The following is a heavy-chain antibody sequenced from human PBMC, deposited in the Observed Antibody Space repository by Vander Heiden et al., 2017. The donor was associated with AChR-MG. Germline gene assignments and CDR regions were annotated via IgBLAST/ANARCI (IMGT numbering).Heavy chain of an antibody. D-gene: IGHD7-27*01. CDR1: GGTFSSYA. J-gene: IGHJ2*01. Sequence: QVQLVQSGAEVKKPGSSVKVSCKASGGTFSSYAISWVRQAPGKGCEWRGRYIPDLGIANYAQKFPGRVTFTREKSPSTAYRGWSSLVSRDTAGFYCAGGGPTGGGDGYFDLWGRGTLVTVSS. CDR2: YIPDLGIA. V-gene: IGHV1-69*04. CDR3: AGGGPTGGGDGYFDL.